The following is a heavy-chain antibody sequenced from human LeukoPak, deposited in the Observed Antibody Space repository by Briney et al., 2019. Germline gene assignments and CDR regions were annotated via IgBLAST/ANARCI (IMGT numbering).Heavy chain of an antibody. Sequence: ASVKVSCKASEYTFTGYYMHWVRQAPGQGLEWMGWINPNSGGTNYAQQFQGRVTMTRDTSISTAYMELSRLRSDNPAVYYCARDRVGYCGGDCYSAPDYWGQGTLVTVSS. CDR1: EYTFTGYY. CDR3: ARDRVGYCGGDCYSAPDY. D-gene: IGHD2-21*02. V-gene: IGHV1-2*02. J-gene: IGHJ4*02. CDR2: INPNSGGT.